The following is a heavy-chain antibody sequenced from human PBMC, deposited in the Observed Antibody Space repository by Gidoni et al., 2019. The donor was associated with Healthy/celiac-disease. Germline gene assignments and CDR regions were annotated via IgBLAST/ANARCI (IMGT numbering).Heavy chain of an antibody. V-gene: IGHV1-69*01. CDR1: GGTFSSYA. CDR3: AREWGLLGAGGSCHSCFDY. Sequence: QVQLVQSGAEVKKPGSSVQVSCKASGGTFSSYALSWVRQAPGQGLEWMGGIIPIFGTANYAQKCQGRVTITADESTSTAYMELSSLRSEDTAVYYWAREWGLLGAGGSCHSCFDYWGQGTLVTVSS. D-gene: IGHD2-15*01. J-gene: IGHJ4*02. CDR2: IIPIFGTA.